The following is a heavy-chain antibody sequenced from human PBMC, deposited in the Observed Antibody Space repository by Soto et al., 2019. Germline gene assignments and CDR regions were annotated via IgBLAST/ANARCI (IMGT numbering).Heavy chain of an antibody. D-gene: IGHD3-22*01. J-gene: IGHJ4*02. CDR1: GYSFTSSW. V-gene: IGHV5-51*01. Sequence: PGEAKMTSNEGSGYSFTSSWIGWVRQMPGKGLEWMGIISPGDSDTRYSPSFQGHVTISADKSSSTAYLQWSSLKASATAMYYCAGRGDSGGYIDYWGQGILVTVSS. CDR3: AGRGDSGGYIDY. CDR2: ISPGDSDT.